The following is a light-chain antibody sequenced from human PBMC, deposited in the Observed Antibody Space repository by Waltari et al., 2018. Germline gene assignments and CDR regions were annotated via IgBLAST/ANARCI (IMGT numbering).Light chain of an antibody. J-gene: IGKJ3*01. CDR2: AAS. CDR3: QQSYSTPFT. V-gene: IGKV1-39*01. CDR1: QSISSY. Sequence: DIQITQPQPPLSPSLGEGVPSTCRASQSISSYLNWYQQKPGKAPKLLIYAASSLQSGVPSRFSGSGSGTDFTLTISSLQPEDFATYYCQQSYSTPFTFGPGTKVDIK.